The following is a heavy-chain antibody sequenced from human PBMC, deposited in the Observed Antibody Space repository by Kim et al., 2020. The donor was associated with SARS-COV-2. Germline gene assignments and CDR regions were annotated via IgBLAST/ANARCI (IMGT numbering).Heavy chain of an antibody. CDR2: IYYSGST. J-gene: IGHJ4*02. CDR3: ARAPERWFGEPRYFDY. Sequence: SETLSLTCTVSGGSISSGGYYWSWIRQHPGKGLEWIGYIYYSGSTYYNPSLKSRVTISVDTSKNQFSLKLSSVTAADTAVYYCARAPERWFGEPRYFDYWGQGTLVTVSS. CDR1: GGSISSGGYY. V-gene: IGHV4-31*03. D-gene: IGHD3-10*01.